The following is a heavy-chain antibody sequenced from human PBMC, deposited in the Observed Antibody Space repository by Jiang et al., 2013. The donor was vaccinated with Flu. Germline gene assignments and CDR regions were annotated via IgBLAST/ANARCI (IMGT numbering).Heavy chain of an antibody. CDR1: GGSISSSNW. D-gene: IGHD3-9*01. Sequence: GLVKPSGTLSLTCAVSGGSISSSNWWSWVRQPPGKGLEWIGEIYHSGSTYYNPSLKSRVTISVDTSKNQFSLKLSSVTAADTAVYYCARGVMDYDILTGLWFDPWGQGTLVTVSS. V-gene: IGHV4-4*02. CDR3: ARGVMDYDILTGLWFDP. CDR2: IYHSGST. J-gene: IGHJ5*02.